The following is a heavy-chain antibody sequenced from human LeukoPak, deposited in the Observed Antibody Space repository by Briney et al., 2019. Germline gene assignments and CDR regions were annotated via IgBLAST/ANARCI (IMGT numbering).Heavy chain of an antibody. CDR1: GLILIDSA. CDR3: AKGGNSAPFDY. CDR2: ISSSGGDT. V-gene: IGHV3-23*01. J-gene: IGHJ4*02. Sequence: GRSLRLSCTASGLILIDSAMTWVRQAPGKGLEWVSAISSSGGDTIYTDSVKGRFTISRDNSKNTLYLQMNSLRAEDTAIYYCAKGGNSAPFDYWGRGTLVTVSS. D-gene: IGHD1-7*01.